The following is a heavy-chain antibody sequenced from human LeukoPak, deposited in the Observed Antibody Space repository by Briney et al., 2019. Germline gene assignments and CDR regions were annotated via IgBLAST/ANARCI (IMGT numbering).Heavy chain of an antibody. Sequence: SETLSLTCSVSGASISSGSNYWGWIRQPPGKTLEWIGSIYSSGSTYYNSSLQSRFIIIIDTPKNHFSLTLSSVTAADTAVYYCARDRIIGWLPNWYFDLWGRGTLVTVSS. CDR3: ARDRIIGWLPNWYFDL. CDR2: IYSSGST. CDR1: GASISSGSNY. J-gene: IGHJ2*01. V-gene: IGHV4-39*07. D-gene: IGHD3-22*01.